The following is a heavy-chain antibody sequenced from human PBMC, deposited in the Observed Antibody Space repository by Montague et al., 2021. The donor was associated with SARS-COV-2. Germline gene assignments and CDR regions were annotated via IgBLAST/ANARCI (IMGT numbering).Heavy chain of an antibody. J-gene: IGHJ4*02. CDR3: ARRLTVWIGYAKSVYFDY. V-gene: IGHV4-39*01. D-gene: IGHD3-3*01. CDR1: GGSMMSPSFH. Sequence: SETLSLTCTVSGGSMMSPSFHWDWIRQAPGKGLEWIGSIYYGGTTYFNPSLRSRVTLSVDTPRSQFSLELSSVTAADTAVYYCARRLTVWIGYAKSVYFDYWGQGLLVTVSS. CDR2: IYYGGTT.